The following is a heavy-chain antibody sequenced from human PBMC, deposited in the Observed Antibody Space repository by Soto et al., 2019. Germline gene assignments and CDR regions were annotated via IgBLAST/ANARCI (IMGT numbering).Heavy chain of an antibody. D-gene: IGHD2-8*01. CDR3: ARHGPYGTHFYFFDY. Sequence: SETLSLTCTVSGGSIGRSSYYWAWIRQPPGKELEWIGTIYYVGNTYYKPALESRVTISIDTSKNQFSLKLSSVTAADTAVYYCARHGPYGTHFYFFDYWGQGTLVTVSS. J-gene: IGHJ4*02. V-gene: IGHV4-39*01. CDR2: IYYVGNT. CDR1: GGSIGRSSYY.